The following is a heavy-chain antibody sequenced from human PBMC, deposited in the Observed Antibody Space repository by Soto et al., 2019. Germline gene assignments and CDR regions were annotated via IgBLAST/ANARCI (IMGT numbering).Heavy chain of an antibody. CDR1: GGSFSGYY. Sequence: QVQLQQWGAGLLKPSETLSLTCAVYGGSFSGYYWSWIRQPPGKWLEWIGEINHSGSTNYNPSLKSRVTISVDTSKNQFSLKLSSVTAADTAVYYCARTHYDFWSGSGGIDYWGQGTLVTVSS. D-gene: IGHD3-3*01. CDR3: ARTHYDFWSGSGGIDY. J-gene: IGHJ4*02. V-gene: IGHV4-34*01. CDR2: INHSGST.